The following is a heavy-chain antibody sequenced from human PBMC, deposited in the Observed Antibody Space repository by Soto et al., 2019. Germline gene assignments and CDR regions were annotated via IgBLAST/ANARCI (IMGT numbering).Heavy chain of an antibody. J-gene: IGHJ6*02. CDR2: ISSSSSYI. Sequence: GGSLRLSCAASGFTFSSYSMNWVRQAPGKGLEWVSSISSSSSYIYYADSVKGRFTISRDNAKNSLYLQMNSLRAEDTAVYYCARVLDYGDYADYYYGMDVWGQGTTVTVSS. CDR3: ARVLDYGDYADYYYGMDV. V-gene: IGHV3-21*01. D-gene: IGHD4-17*01. CDR1: GFTFSSYS.